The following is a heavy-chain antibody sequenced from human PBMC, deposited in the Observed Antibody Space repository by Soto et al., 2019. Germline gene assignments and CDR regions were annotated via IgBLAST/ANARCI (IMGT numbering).Heavy chain of an antibody. Sequence: VASVKVSCKASGYTFTGYYMHWVRQAPGQGLEWMGWINPNSGGTNYAQKFQGWVTMTRDTSISTAYMELSRLRSDDTAVYYCARDMGLQLEPNFFFDYWGQGTLVTVSS. CDR3: ARDMGLQLEPNFFFDY. D-gene: IGHD1-1*01. V-gene: IGHV1-2*04. CDR1: GYTFTGYY. J-gene: IGHJ4*02. CDR2: INPNSGGT.